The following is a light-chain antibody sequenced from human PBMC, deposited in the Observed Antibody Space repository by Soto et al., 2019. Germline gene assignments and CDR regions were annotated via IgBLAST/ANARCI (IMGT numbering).Light chain of an antibody. V-gene: IGLV5-45*03. J-gene: IGLJ3*02. Sequence: QAVVTQPSSLSASPGASASLTCTLRSGINVDTYRIYWYQQKAGSPPQYLLRYKSDSDKQQGSGVPSRFSGSKDASANAGILLISGLQSEDEADYYCMIWHSSAVVFGGGTKLTVL. CDR1: SGINVDTYR. CDR3: MIWHSSAVV. CDR2: YKSDSDK.